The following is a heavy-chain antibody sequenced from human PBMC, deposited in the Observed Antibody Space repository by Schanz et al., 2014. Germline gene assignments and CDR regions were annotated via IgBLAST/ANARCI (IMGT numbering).Heavy chain of an antibody. J-gene: IGHJ3*02. CDR2: ISAYNGHT. CDR3: ARGPSTGAFDI. Sequence: QGQLVQSGAEVKKPGASVKVSCKASGYTFTSYGITWVRQAPGQGLEWMGWISAYNGHTTYAQKFQGRVTMTTDTSTSTAYMELRSLRSEDTAVYFCARGPSTGAFDIWGQGTMVTVSS. CDR1: GYTFTSYG. V-gene: IGHV1-18*01.